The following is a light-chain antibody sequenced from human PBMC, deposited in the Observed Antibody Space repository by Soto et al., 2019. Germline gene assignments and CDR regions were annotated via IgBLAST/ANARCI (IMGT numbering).Light chain of an antibody. J-gene: IGLJ1*01. CDR1: SSDVGSYSL. CDR2: EVI. CDR3: CSYAGSSSFRV. V-gene: IGLV2-23*02. Sequence: QSALTQPASVSGSPGQSITISCTGTSSDVGSYSLVSWYQLHPGEAAKLMIYEVIKRPSGVSNRFSGSKSGDTASLTISGLQAEDEADYYCCSYAGSSSFRVFGTGTKVTVL.